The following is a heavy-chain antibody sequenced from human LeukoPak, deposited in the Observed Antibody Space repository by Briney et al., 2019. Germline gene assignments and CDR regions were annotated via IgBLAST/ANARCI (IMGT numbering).Heavy chain of an antibody. CDR3: ARDRFGDHYYYNMDV. CDR2: VNWNGRST. V-gene: IGHV3-20*04. CDR1: GFTFEDYG. J-gene: IGHJ6*03. D-gene: IGHD3-10*01. Sequence: GESLRLSCEASGFTFEDYGMSWVRQVPGKGLEWVSGVNWNGRSTGYTDSVRGRFTISRDNAKNSLYLQMNSLRVEDTALYYCARDRFGDHYYYNMDVWGRGTTVTVSS.